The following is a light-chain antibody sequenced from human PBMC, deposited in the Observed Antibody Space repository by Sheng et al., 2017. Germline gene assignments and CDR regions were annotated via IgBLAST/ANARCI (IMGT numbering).Light chain of an antibody. J-gene: IGKJ1*01. CDR3: QQYESSLGT. Sequence: DIQMTQSPSTLSASVGDRVTITCRASQSIRSWLAWYQQKPGKAPKLLIYKASTLQSGVPSRFSGSGSGTEFTLTITSLQPDDFATYYCQQYESSLGTFGQGTKVEIK. CDR2: KAS. CDR1: QSIRSW. V-gene: IGKV1-5*03.